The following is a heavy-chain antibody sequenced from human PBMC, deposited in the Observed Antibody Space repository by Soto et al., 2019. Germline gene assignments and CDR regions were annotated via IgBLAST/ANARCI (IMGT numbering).Heavy chain of an antibody. CDR3: ARYSSAMVRGVTGYFDY. D-gene: IGHD3-10*01. Sequence: GGSMRLSCTASGLNFSSYDMHWVRQKTGKGLEWVSAIGTAGDTYYPGSVKGRFTISRENAKNSLYLQMNSLRAGDTAVYYCARYSSAMVRGVTGYFDYWGQGTLVTVS. J-gene: IGHJ4*02. CDR1: GLNFSSYD. CDR2: IGTAGDT. V-gene: IGHV3-13*04.